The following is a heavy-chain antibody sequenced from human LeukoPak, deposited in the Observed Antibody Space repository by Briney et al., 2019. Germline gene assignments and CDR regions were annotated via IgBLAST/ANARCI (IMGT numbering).Heavy chain of an antibody. CDR3: SSSWYNY. J-gene: IGHJ4*02. Sequence: GGPLRLSCAASGFTFSSYAMHWVRQAPGKGLEWVAVISYDGSNKYYADSVKGRFTISRDNSKNTLYLQMNSLRAEDTAVYYCSSSWYNYWGQGTLVTVSS. D-gene: IGHD6-13*01. V-gene: IGHV3-30-3*01. CDR2: ISYDGSNK. CDR1: GFTFSSYA.